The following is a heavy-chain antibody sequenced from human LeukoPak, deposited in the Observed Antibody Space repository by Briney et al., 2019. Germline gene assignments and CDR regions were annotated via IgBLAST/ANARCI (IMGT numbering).Heavy chain of an antibody. V-gene: IGHV3-23*01. Sequence: GGSLRLSCAASGFTFSSYAMSWLRQAPGKGLEWVSAISGSGGSTYYADSVKGRFTISRDNSKNTLYLQMNSLRAEDTAVYYCAKGQQWLVRGDWFDPWGQATLVTVSS. J-gene: IGHJ5*02. CDR2: ISGSGGST. D-gene: IGHD6-19*01. CDR1: GFTFSSYA. CDR3: AKGQQWLVRGDWFDP.